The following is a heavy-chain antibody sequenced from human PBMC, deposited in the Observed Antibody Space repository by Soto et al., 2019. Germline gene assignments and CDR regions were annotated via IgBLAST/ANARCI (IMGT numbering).Heavy chain of an antibody. CDR1: GFTFSSYG. CDR3: AATYYYDSSCYRGDY. Sequence: QVQLVESGGGVVQPGRSLRLSCAASGFTFSSYGMHWVRQAPGKGLEWVAVISYDGSNKYYADSVKGRFTISRDNSKNTQYLQMNSLRAEDTSVYYCAATYYYDSSCYRGDYWGQGTLVTVSS. D-gene: IGHD3-22*01. CDR2: ISYDGSNK. V-gene: IGHV3-30*03. J-gene: IGHJ4*02.